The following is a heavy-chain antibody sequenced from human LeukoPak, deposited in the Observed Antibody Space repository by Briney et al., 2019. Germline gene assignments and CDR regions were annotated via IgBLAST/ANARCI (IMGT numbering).Heavy chain of an antibody. V-gene: IGHV3-15*01. D-gene: IGHD5-12*01. J-gene: IGHJ5*02. Sequence: GGSLTLSCAASGFTLSNVWMTWVRQAPGKGLECVGCVKYRDVGRTTDYAAPVKGRFTISRDDSKNTMYLQMISLQTEDTAVYYCTTDFLQGYSGSWGQGTLVTVSS. CDR1: GFTLSNVW. CDR2: VKYRDVGRTT. CDR3: TTDFLQGYSGS.